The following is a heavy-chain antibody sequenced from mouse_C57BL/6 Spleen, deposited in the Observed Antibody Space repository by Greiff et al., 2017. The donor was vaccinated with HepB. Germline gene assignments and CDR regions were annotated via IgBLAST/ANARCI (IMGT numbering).Heavy chain of an antibody. J-gene: IGHJ4*01. D-gene: IGHD2-4*01. CDR1: GFTFSDYG. V-gene: IGHV5-17*01. CDR2: ISSGSSTI. Sequence: VQLKESGGGLVKPGGSLKLSCAASGFTFSDYGMHWVRQAPEKGLEWVAYISSGSSTIYYADTVKGRFTISRDNAKNTLFLQMTSLRSEDTAMYYCARPLGLRDYYAMDYWGQGTSVTVSS. CDR3: ARPLGLRDYYAMDY.